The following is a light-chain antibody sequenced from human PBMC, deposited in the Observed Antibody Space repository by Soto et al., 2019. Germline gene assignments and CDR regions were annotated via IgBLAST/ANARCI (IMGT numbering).Light chain of an antibody. CDR1: QSISSY. J-gene: IGKJ1*01. V-gene: IGKV1-39*01. CDR2: AAS. CDR3: QQSYSTPGPAT. Sequence: DIQMTQSPSSLSASVGDRVTITCRASQSISSYFNWYQQKPGKAPKLLIYAASSLQSGVPSRFRGSGSGTDFTLTISSLQTEDFATHYCQQSYSTPGPATFGQGTKVDIK.